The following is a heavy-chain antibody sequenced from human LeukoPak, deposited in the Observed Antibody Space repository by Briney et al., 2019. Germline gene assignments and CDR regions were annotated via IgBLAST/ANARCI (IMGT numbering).Heavy chain of an antibody. D-gene: IGHD6-13*01. CDR3: ARATETFSWFLQH. CDR2: LSNSGST. Sequence: SETLSLTCSVSGGSIGSYYWSWIRQPPGKGLEWIGHLSNSGSTNYNPSPKSRVTISVDTSKNQFTLKLNSVTAADTAVYYCARATETFSWFLQHWGQGTLVTVSS. CDR1: GGSIGSYY. V-gene: IGHV4-59*01. J-gene: IGHJ1*01.